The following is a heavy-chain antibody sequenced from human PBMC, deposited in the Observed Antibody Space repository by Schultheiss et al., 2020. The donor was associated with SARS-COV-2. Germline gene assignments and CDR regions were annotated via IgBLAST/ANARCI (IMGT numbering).Heavy chain of an antibody. CDR2: IYHSGST. J-gene: IGHJ5*02. D-gene: IGHD3-3*01. CDR3: ARTSRDTIFGVVTQFDP. CDR1: GGSISSGGYY. V-gene: IGHV4-31*03. Sequence: SETLSLTCTVSGGSISSGGYYWSWIRQHPGKGLEWIGEIYHSGSTYYNPSLKSRVTISVDTSKNQFSLKLSSVTAADTAVYYCARTSRDTIFGVVTQFDPWGQGTLVTVSS.